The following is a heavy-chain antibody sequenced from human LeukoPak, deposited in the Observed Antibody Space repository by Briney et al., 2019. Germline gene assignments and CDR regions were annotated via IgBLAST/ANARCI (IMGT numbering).Heavy chain of an antibody. CDR2: IYTSGST. V-gene: IGHV4-4*07. J-gene: IGHJ4*02. CDR3: ARALNYYDSSGPLGY. D-gene: IGHD3-22*01. CDR1: GGSISSYY. Sequence: SETLSLTCTVSGGSISSYYWSWLRQPAGKGLEWIGRIYTSGSTNYNPFLTSRVTMSVDTSKNQFSLKLSAVTAADTAVYYCARALNYYDSSGPLGYWGQGTLVTVSS.